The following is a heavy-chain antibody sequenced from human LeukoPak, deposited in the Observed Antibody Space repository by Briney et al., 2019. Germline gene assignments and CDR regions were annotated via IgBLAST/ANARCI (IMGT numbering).Heavy chain of an antibody. CDR1: GYTLTSYY. D-gene: IGHD3-22*01. J-gene: IGHJ4*02. CDR2: INPSGGST. CDR3: ARGGDSSGYYPPYFDY. V-gene: IGHV1-46*01. Sequence: ASVKVSCKASGYTLTSYYMHWVRQAPGQGLEWMGIINPSGGSTSYAQKFQGRVTMTRDTSTSTVYMELSSLRSEDTAVYYCARGGDSSGYYPPYFDYWGQGTLVTVSS.